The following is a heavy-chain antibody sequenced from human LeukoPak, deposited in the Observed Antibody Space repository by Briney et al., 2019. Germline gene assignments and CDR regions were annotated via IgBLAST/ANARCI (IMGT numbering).Heavy chain of an antibody. CDR2: INPSGGST. D-gene: IGHD6-19*01. J-gene: IGHJ4*02. CDR1: GGTFSSYA. CDR3: ARDRLNEYSSGWYPGEPRNYYFDY. Sequence: ASVKVSCKASGGTFSSYAISWVRQAPGQGLEWMGIINPSGGSTSYAQKFQGRVTMTRVMSTSTVYMELSSLRSEDTAVYYCARDRLNEYSSGWYPGEPRNYYFDYWGQGTLVTVSS. V-gene: IGHV1-46*01.